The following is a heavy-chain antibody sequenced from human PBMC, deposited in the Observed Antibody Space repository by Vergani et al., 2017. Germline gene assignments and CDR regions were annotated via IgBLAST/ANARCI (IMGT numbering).Heavy chain of an antibody. D-gene: IGHD3-22*01. Sequence: QVQLVESGGGLVKPGGSLRLSCAASGFTFSDYDMSWIRQAPGKGLEWVSYISSSGSTIYYADSVKGRFTISRDNAKNSLYLQMNSLRAEDTAVYYCARKPISNYYDSSVYYYMRYYYGMDVWGQAPTVTVSS. CDR1: GFTFSDYD. CDR3: ARKPISNYYDSSVYYYMRYYYGMDV. J-gene: IGHJ6*02. CDR2: ISSSGSTI. V-gene: IGHV3-11*01.